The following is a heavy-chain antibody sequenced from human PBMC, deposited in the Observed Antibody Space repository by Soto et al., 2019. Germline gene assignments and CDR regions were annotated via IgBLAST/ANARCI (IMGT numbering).Heavy chain of an antibody. CDR2: ISGSGGST. CDR1: GFTFCSYA. J-gene: IGHJ4*02. Sequence: PGGSLRLSCAASGFTFCSYALSWGPPAPGKGLEWVSAISGSGGSTYYADSVKGRFTISRDNSKNTLYLQMNSLRAEDTAVYYCAKSSTVYSHFDYWGQGTLVTVSS. V-gene: IGHV3-23*01. CDR3: AKSSTVYSHFDY. D-gene: IGHD2-2*01.